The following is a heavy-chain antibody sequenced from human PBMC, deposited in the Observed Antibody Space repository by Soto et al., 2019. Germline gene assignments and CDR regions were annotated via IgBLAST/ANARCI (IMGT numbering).Heavy chain of an antibody. Sequence: QVQLQESGPGLVQPSQTLSLTCTVSGGSIRSSDYYWSWIRQPPGKGLEWIGYVYYSESAYYNPSLQSRGFISIDTSKNPFSLTLSSVTAADTAVYYCARAIITATGTSGFDSWGQGTLVTVSS. J-gene: IGHJ4*02. CDR3: ARAIITATGTSGFDS. V-gene: IGHV4-30-4*08. CDR1: GGSIRSSDYY. CDR2: VYYSESA. D-gene: IGHD6-13*01.